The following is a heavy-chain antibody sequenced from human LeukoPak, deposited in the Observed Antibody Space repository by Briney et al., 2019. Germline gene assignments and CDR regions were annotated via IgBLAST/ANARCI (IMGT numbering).Heavy chain of an antibody. V-gene: IGHV3-48*01. J-gene: IGHJ4*02. CDR2: ISSSSTI. D-gene: IGHD3-3*01. CDR1: GFTFSSYS. Sequence: GGSLRLSCAASGFTFSSYSMNWVRQAPGKGLEWVSYISSSSTIYYADSVKGRFTISRDNAKNSLYLQMNSLRAEDTAVYYCARSRYDVVYFDYWGQGTLVTVSS. CDR3: ARSRYDVVYFDY.